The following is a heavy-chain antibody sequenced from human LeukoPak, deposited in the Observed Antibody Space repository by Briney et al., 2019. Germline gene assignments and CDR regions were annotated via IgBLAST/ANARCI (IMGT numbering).Heavy chain of an antibody. V-gene: IGHV1-2*02. D-gene: IGHD3-22*01. CDR3: ARRCDTSSYYTYYFDY. J-gene: IGHJ4*02. CDR2: INPNSGGT. Sequence: GASVKVSCKASGYTFTAYYIHWVRQAPGQGLEWMGWINPNSGGTNYAQKFQGRVAMTRDTSISTAYMELSRLRSDDTAAYFCARRCDTSSYYTYYFDYWGQGTLVTVSS. CDR1: GYTFTAYY.